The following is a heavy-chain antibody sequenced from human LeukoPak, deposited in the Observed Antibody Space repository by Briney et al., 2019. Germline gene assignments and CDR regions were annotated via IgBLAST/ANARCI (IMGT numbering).Heavy chain of an antibody. V-gene: IGHV3-23*01. J-gene: IGHJ4*02. CDR3: AKNPRYYDSSGYYYGY. D-gene: IGHD3-22*01. CDR2: ISGSGGST. CDR1: GFTFSSYA. Sequence: PGGSLRLSCAASGFTFSSYAMSWVRQAPGKGLEWVSAISGSGGSTYYADSVKGRFTISRDNSKNALYLQMNSLRAEDTAVYYCAKNPRYYDSSGYYYGYWGQGTLVTVSS.